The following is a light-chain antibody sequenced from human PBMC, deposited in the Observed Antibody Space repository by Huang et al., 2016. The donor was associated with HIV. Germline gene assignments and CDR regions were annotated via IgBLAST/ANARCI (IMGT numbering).Light chain of an antibody. Sequence: EIVMTQSPATLSVSPGQRVTLSCRANRSVSTNLAWSQQSHGQAPRLLIYGSSTRAPGSPARFSGSGSGTDFSLTISSLQSEDFALYYCHQYNNWRLSFGGGTRV. CDR3: HQYNNWRLS. CDR1: RSVSTN. V-gene: IGKV3-15*01. J-gene: IGKJ4*01. CDR2: GSS.